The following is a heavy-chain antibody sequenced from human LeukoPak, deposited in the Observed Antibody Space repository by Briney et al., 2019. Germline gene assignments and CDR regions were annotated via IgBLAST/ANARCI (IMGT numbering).Heavy chain of an antibody. Sequence: PGGSLRLSCAASGFTFSSYSMNWVRQAPGKGLEWVSSISSSSSYIYYADSVKGRFTISRDNAKNSLYLQMNSLRAEDTAVYYCARENYYDSSGYYWPDAFDIWGQGTMVTVSS. CDR3: ARENYYDSSGYYWPDAFDI. CDR1: GFTFSSYS. J-gene: IGHJ3*02. V-gene: IGHV3-21*01. D-gene: IGHD3-22*01. CDR2: ISSSSSYI.